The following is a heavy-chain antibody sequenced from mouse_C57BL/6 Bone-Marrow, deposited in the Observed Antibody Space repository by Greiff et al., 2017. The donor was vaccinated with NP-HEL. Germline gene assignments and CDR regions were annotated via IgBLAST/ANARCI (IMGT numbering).Heavy chain of an antibody. CDR2: ISDGGSYT. J-gene: IGHJ2*01. CDR3: ARDGVITTEPFDY. D-gene: IGHD1-1*01. CDR1: GFTFSSYA. Sequence: EVQVVESGGGLVKPGGSLKLSCAASGFTFSSYAMSWVRQTPEKRLEWVATISDGGSYTYYPDNVKGRFTISRDNAKNNLYLQMSHLKSEDTAMYYCARDGVITTEPFDYWGQGTTLTVSS. V-gene: IGHV5-4*01.